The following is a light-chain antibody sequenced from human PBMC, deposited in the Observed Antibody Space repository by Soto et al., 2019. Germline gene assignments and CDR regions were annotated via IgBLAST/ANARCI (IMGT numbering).Light chain of an antibody. CDR1: SSNIGTGYD. Sequence: QSVVTQPPSVSGAPGQRVTISCTGSSSNIGTGYDVHWYQQFPGTAPKLLIYGNNNRPSGVPDRFSGSKSGTSASLAITWLQAEDEAEYYCQSYDSSLSGWVFGGGTKVTVL. CDR3: QSYDSSLSGWV. V-gene: IGLV1-40*02. CDR2: GNN. J-gene: IGLJ3*02.